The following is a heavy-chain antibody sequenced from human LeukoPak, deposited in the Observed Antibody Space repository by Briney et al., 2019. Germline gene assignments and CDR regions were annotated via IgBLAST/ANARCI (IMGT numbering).Heavy chain of an antibody. CDR2: IGSRSGTI. D-gene: IGHD3-22*01. J-gene: IGHJ5*02. CDR3: AKVHNSGYSWFDP. Sequence: QTGGSLRLSCAASGFTFSNYNMNWVRQAPGKGLEWVSYIGSRSGTIYYADSVKGRFTISRDNTKNSLFLQLNSLRAEDTAVYYCAKVHNSGYSWFDPWGQGTLVTVSS. CDR1: GFTFSNYN. V-gene: IGHV3-48*04.